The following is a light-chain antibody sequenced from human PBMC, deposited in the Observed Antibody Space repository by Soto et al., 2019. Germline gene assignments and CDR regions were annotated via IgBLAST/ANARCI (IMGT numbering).Light chain of an antibody. CDR1: SSNIGAGYD. Sequence: QAVVTQPPSVSGAPGQRVTISCTGSSSNIGAGYDVHWYQQLPGTAPKLLIYGNSNRPSGVPDRFSGSKSGTSASLAITGLQAEDEADYYCQSYDSSLSGVVFGGGTKLTFL. V-gene: IGLV1-40*01. CDR2: GNS. J-gene: IGLJ2*01. CDR3: QSYDSSLSGVV.